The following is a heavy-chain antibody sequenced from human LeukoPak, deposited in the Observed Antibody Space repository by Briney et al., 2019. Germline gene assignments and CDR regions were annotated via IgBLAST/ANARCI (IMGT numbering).Heavy chain of an antibody. CDR2: ISYDGSNK. V-gene: IGHV3-30*04. J-gene: IGHJ4*02. CDR3: ARPLNYDILTGYLDY. Sequence: GGSLRLSCAASGFTFSSYAMHWVRQAPGKGLEGVAVISYDGSNKYYADSVKGRFTISRDNSKNTLYLQMNSLRAEDTAVYYCARPLNYDILTGYLDYWGQGTLVTVSS. CDR1: GFTFSSYA. D-gene: IGHD3-9*01.